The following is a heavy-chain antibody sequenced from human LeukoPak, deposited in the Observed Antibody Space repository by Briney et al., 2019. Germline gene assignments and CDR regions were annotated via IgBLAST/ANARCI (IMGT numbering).Heavy chain of an antibody. J-gene: IGHJ4*02. CDR2: INPNSGGT. D-gene: IGHD3-10*01. V-gene: IGHV1-2*04. CDR1: GYTFTGYY. Sequence: ASVKVSCKASGYTFTGYYMHWVRQAPGQGLEWRGWINPNSGGTNYAQKFQGWVTMTMDTSISTAYMELSRLRSDDTAVYYCARGGMVRGVLGDYWGQGTLVTVSS. CDR3: ARGGMVRGVLGDY.